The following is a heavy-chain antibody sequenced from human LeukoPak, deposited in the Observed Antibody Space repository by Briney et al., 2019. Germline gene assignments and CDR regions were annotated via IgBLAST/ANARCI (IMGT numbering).Heavy chain of an antibody. Sequence: GASVKVSCKASGYTFTGHYMHWVRQAPGQGLEWMGWINPKSGGANYAQKFQGRVTMTRDTSISTAYIELSRLRSDDTAEYYCARDQAGMDVWGQGTTVTVSS. CDR2: INPKSGGA. V-gene: IGHV1-2*02. CDR1: GYTFTGHY. CDR3: ARDQAGMDV. J-gene: IGHJ6*02.